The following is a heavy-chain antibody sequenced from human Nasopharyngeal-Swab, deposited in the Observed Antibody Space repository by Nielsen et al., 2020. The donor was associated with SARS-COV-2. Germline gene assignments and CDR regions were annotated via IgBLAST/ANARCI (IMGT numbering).Heavy chain of an antibody. CDR1: GFVFRSAW. CDR3: APSLYSESDGCYY. J-gene: IGHJ4*02. V-gene: IGHV3-15*01. CDR2: IKGQTDGETT. D-gene: IGHD5-24*01. Sequence: GESLKISCTASGFVFRSAWMNWVRQAPGKGLEWVGRIKGQTDGETTDYAAPVIGRFTISRDDSNSMVFLQMDSLKTEDTAVYYCAPSLYSESDGCYYWGQGTPVTVSS.